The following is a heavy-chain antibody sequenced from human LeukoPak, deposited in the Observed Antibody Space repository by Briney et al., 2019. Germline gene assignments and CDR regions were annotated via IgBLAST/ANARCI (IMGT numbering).Heavy chain of an antibody. CDR3: ARVRCSGGSCFFLDY. CDR1: GFTFSSYS. J-gene: IGHJ4*02. V-gene: IGHV3-21*01. D-gene: IGHD2-15*01. CDR2: ISSSSSYI. Sequence: PGGSLRLSCVASGFTFSSYSMNWVRQAPGKGLEWVSSISSSSSYIYYADSVKGRFTISRDNAKNSLYLQMNSLRAEDTAVYYCARVRCSGGSCFFLDYWGQGTLVTVSS.